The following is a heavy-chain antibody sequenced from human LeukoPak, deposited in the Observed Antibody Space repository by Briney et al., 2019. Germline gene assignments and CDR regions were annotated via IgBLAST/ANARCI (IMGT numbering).Heavy chain of an antibody. CDR1: GFTFSSYA. CDR2: ISGSGDNT. V-gene: IGHV3-23*01. CDR3: ARALYCSSTSCYASYYYYYGMDV. D-gene: IGHD2-2*01. J-gene: IGHJ6*02. Sequence: GGSLRLSCAASGFTFSSYAMSWVRQAPGKGLEWVSGISGSGDNTYYADSVKGRFTISRDNSKNTLYLQMNSLRAEDTAVYYCARALYCSSTSCYASYYYYYGMDVWGQGTTVTVSS.